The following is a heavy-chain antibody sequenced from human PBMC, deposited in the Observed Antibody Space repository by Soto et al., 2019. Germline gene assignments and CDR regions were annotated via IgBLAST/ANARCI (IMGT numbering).Heavy chain of an antibody. V-gene: IGHV3-30*18. CDR2: ISYDGSNK. J-gene: IGHJ4*02. Sequence: QVQLVESGGGVVQPGRSLRLSCAASGFTFSSYGMHWVRQAPGKGLEWVAVISYDGSNKYYADSVKGRFTISRDNSKNPLYLPMNSLRAEDTAVYYCAKAGPPPVVAANPFDYWGQGTLVTVSS. CDR1: GFTFSSYG. D-gene: IGHD2-15*01. CDR3: AKAGPPPVVAANPFDY.